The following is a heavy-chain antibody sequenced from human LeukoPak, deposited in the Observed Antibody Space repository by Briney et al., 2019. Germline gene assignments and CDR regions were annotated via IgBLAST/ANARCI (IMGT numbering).Heavy chain of an antibody. CDR2: IYYSGST. D-gene: IGHD2-2*01. Sequence: PSETLSLTCTVSGGSVSSGSYYWSWIRQPPGKGLEWIGYIYYSGSTNYNPSLKSRVTISVDTSKNQFSLKLSSGTAADTAVYYCARGLLPAALTNFDYWGQGTLVTVSS. J-gene: IGHJ4*02. CDR1: GGSVSSGSYY. V-gene: IGHV4-61*01. CDR3: ARGLLPAALTNFDY.